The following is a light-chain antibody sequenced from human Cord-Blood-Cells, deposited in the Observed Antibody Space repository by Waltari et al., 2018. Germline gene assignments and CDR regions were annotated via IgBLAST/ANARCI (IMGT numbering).Light chain of an antibody. CDR3: QQYGSSSET. CDR1: QSVSSSY. J-gene: IGKJ1*01. CDR2: GAS. Sequence: EIVLTQSPGTLSLSPGERATLPCRASQSVSSSYLAWYQQKPGQAPRPLIYGASSRATGIPDRFSGSGSGTDFTLTISRLEPEDFAVYYCQQYGSSSETFGQGTKVEIK. V-gene: IGKV3-20*01.